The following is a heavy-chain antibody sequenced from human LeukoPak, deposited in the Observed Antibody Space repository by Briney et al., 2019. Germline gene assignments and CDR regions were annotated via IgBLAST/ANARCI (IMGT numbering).Heavy chain of an antibody. CDR1: GFTFSSYW. V-gene: IGHV3-7*01. CDR3: ARGPIEAADTIFHY. Sequence: AWGSLRLSCAASGFTFSSYWKSWGCNAPPKGQEWVANIKQDGSEKYCVDSVKGQFTISRDNAKIPLYLQMNSLRAEGTAVYYCARGPIEAADTIFHYWGQGTLVTVSS. CDR2: IKQDGSEK. D-gene: IGHD6-13*01. J-gene: IGHJ4*02.